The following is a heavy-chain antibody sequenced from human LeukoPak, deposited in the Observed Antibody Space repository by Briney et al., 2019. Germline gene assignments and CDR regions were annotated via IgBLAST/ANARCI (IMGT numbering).Heavy chain of an antibody. D-gene: IGHD3-3*01. V-gene: IGHV3-48*01. CDR1: GFTFSSYS. CDR3: ANVPFWSGTSEFDP. J-gene: IGHJ5*02. CDR2: ISSSSSTI. Sequence: GGSLRLSCAASGFTFSSYSMNWVRQAPGKGLEWVSYISSSSSTIYYADSVMGRFTICRDNAKNSLYLQMNSLRAEDTAVYYCANVPFWSGTSEFDPWGQGTLVTVSS.